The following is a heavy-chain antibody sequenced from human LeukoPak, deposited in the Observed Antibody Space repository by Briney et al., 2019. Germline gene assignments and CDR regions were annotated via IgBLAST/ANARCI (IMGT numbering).Heavy chain of an antibody. Sequence: PGGSLRLSCTASGFTFSDYYMSWIRQAPGKGLEWVSYISSSGSTKYYADSVKGRFTISRDNAKNSLYLQMNSLKTEDTAVYYCTGDNFDSSVKFDYWGQGTLVTVSS. D-gene: IGHD3-22*01. CDR1: GFTFSDYY. CDR3: TGDNFDSSVKFDY. V-gene: IGHV3-11*01. J-gene: IGHJ4*02. CDR2: ISSSGSTK.